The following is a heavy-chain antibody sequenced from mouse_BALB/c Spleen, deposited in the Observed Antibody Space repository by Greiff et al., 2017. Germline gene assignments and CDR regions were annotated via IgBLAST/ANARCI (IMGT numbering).Heavy chain of an antibody. D-gene: IGHD2-3*01. CDR1: GYTFTSYW. Sequence: QVQLQQPGAELVKPGAPVKLSCKASGYTFTSYWMNWFKQRPGRGLEWIGRIDPSDSETHYNQKFKDKATLTVDKSSSTAYIQLSSLTSEDSAVYYCARLGWLQEHYFDYWGQGTALTGSS. V-gene: IGHV1-69*02. CDR3: ARLGWLQEHYFDY. J-gene: IGHJ2*01. CDR2: IDPSDSET.